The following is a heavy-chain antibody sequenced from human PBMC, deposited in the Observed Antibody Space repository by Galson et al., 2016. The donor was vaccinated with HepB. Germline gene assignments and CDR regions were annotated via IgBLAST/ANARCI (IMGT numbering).Heavy chain of an antibody. CDR1: GFTFSSYG. CDR2: TWYDGSNK. V-gene: IGHV3-33*01. D-gene: IGHD3-3*01. J-gene: IGHJ4*02. CDR3: ARDPFWSGYYNFDY. Sequence: SLRLSCAASGFTFSSYGMHWVRQAPGKGLEWVAVTWYDGSNKYYADSVKGRFTISRDNSKNTLYLQMNSLRAEDTAVYYCARDPFWSGYYNFDYWGQGTLVPVAS.